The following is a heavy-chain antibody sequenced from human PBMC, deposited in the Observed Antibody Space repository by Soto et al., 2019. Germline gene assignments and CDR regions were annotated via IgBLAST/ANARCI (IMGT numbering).Heavy chain of an antibody. J-gene: IGHJ5*02. D-gene: IGHD2-15*01. Sequence: GGSLRLSCLASGFTYRTYTINWVRQAPGKGLEWVSGIRGFSPYTFYAESVKGRFTISRDNAKNSLYLQMMSLTAEDTAIYYCVRGGGGGLFDPWGQGTMVTVSS. CDR3: VRGGGGGLFDP. CDR2: IRGFSPYT. CDR1: GFTYRTYT. V-gene: IGHV3-21*01.